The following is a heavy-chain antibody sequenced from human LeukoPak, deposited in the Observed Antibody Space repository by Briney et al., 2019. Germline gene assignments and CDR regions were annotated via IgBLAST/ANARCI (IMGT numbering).Heavy chain of an antibody. CDR3: AGTVVDYGMDV. V-gene: IGHV1-69*13. J-gene: IGHJ6*02. Sequence: GASVKVSCKASGGTFSSYAISWVRQAPGQGLEWMGGIIPIFGTANYAQKFQGRVTITADESTGTAYMELSSLRSEDTAVYYCAGTVVDYGMDVWGQGTTVTVSS. CDR1: GGTFSSYA. D-gene: IGHD2-15*01. CDR2: IIPIFGTA.